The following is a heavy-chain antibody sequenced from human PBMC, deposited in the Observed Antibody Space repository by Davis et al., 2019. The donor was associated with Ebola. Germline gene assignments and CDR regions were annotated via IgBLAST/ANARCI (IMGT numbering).Heavy chain of an antibody. CDR1: GGSISSYY. J-gene: IGHJ4*02. V-gene: IGHV4-59*01. D-gene: IGHD6-19*01. CDR2: IYYSGST. CDR3: AGAGYTSGWNFDN. Sequence: MPSETLSLTCTVSGGSISSYYWSWIRQPPGKGLEWIGYIYYSGSTNYNPSLKSRVTISVDTSKNQFSLKLSSVTAADTAVYYCAGAGYTSGWNFDNWGQGTLVTVSS.